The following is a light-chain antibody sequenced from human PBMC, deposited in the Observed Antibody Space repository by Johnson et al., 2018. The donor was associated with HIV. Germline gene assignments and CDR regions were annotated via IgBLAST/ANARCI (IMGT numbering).Light chain of an antibody. J-gene: IGLJ1*01. Sequence: QSVLTQPPSVSAAPGQKVTISCSGSSSNIGNNYVSWYQHLPGTAPKLLIYENNKRPSGIPDRFSGSKSCTSATLGITGLQTGDEADYYCGTCESRLRAVFGTGTKVTVL. CDR3: GTCESRLRAV. V-gene: IGLV1-51*02. CDR2: ENN. CDR1: SSNIGNNY.